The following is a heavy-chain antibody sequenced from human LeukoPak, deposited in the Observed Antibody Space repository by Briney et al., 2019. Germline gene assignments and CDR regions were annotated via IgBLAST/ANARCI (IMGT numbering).Heavy chain of an antibody. CDR1: GGSISSSSYY. J-gene: IGHJ4*02. CDR3: ARAYSSSFGVFDY. CDR2: IYYSGST. D-gene: IGHD6-13*01. Sequence: SETLSLTCTVSGGSISSSSYYWGWIRQPPGKGLEWIGSIYYSGSTYYNPSLKSRVTISVDTSKNQFSLKLSSVTAADTAVYYCARAYSSSFGVFDYWGQGTLVTVPS. V-gene: IGHV4-39*01.